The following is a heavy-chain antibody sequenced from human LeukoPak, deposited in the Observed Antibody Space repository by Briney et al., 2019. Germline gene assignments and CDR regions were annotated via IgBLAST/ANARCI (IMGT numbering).Heavy chain of an antibody. CDR3: TRGGATSSWYWFF. J-gene: IGHJ4*02. CDR2: INKDGSEQ. Sequence: GGSLRLSCAASGFTFSSHWMTWVRQAPGKGPEWVASINKDGSEQYYMDSVKGRFTISRDNAKNSLSLQVSSLRAEDTAVYYCTRGGATSSWYWFFWGQGTLVTVSS. V-gene: IGHV3-7*01. CDR1: GFTFSSHW. D-gene: IGHD6-13*01.